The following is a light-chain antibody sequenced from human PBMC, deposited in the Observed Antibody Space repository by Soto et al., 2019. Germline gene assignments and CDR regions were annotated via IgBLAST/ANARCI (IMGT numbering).Light chain of an antibody. CDR3: QQYGSSPWT. CDR1: QSVRSSY. Sequence: ENVLTQSPGTLSLSPGERATLSCRASQSVRSSYLAWYKQKPGQAPRLLIYGASSRATGIPDRFSGSGSGTDFTLTISRLEPEDFAGYYCQQYGSSPWTFGQGTKVETK. J-gene: IGKJ1*01. V-gene: IGKV3-20*01. CDR2: GAS.